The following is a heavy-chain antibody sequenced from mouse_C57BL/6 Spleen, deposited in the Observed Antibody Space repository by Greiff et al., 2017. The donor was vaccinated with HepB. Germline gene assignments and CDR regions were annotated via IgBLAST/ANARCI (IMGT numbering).Heavy chain of an antibody. CDR1: GYAFSSYW. Sequence: VQLQQSGAELVKPGASVKISCKASGYAFSSYWMNWVKQRPGKGLEWIGQIYPGDGDTNYNGKFKGKATLTADKSSSSAYMQLSSLTSEDSAVYFCARRNDVYYFAYWGQGTLVTVSA. CDR3: ARRNDVYYFAY. V-gene: IGHV1-80*01. J-gene: IGHJ3*01. CDR2: IYPGDGDT. D-gene: IGHD2-3*01.